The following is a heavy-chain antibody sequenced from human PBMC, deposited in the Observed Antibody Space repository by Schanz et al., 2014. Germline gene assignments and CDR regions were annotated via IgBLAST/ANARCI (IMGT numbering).Heavy chain of an antibody. J-gene: IGHJ6*02. Sequence: EVQLVESGGGLVKPGGSLSLSCAASGFKFENYAMNWVRQAPGKGLEWCSSLDRSGGKTYYADSVTGRFTISRDNSKKTLYLQMSSLTAEDTAVYYCARDKDVISTHFYSPFYFYVMDVWGQGTTVTVSS. CDR3: ARDKDVISTHFYSPFYFYVMDV. CDR2: LDRSGGKT. V-gene: IGHV3-23*04. CDR1: GFKFENYA. D-gene: IGHD3-3*02.